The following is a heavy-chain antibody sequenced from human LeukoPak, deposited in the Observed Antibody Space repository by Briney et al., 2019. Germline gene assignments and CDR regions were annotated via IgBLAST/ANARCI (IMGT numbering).Heavy chain of an antibody. CDR2: INPNSGGT. Sequence: ASVKVSCKASGYTFTGYYMHWVRPAPGQGLEWMGWINPNSGGTNYAQKFQGRVTMTRDTSISTAYMELSRLRSDDTAVYYCARDSSLGSSGWCSGELAFDYWGQGTLVTVSS. V-gene: IGHV1-2*02. CDR1: GYTFTGYY. J-gene: IGHJ4*02. CDR3: ARDSSLGSSGWCSGELAFDY. D-gene: IGHD6-19*01.